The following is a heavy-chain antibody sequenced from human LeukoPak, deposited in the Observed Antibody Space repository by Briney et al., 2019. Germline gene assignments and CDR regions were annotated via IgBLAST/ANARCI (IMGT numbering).Heavy chain of an antibody. Sequence: ASGRVCCSASGYTFTGYYMDWVRQAPGPRLEWMGWINPNSGGTNYAQKFQGRVTMTRDTSISTAYMELSRLRSDDTAVYYCARSGRRGYCSSTSCYLGYWGQGTLVTVSS. D-gene: IGHD2-2*01. CDR2: INPNSGGT. CDR1: GYTFTGYY. V-gene: IGHV1-2*02. CDR3: ARSGRRGYCSSTSCYLGY. J-gene: IGHJ4*02.